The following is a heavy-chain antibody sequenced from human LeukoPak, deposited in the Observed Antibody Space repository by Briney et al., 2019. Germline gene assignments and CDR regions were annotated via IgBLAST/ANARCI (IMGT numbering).Heavy chain of an antibody. J-gene: IGHJ4*02. CDR2: ISGSGGST. V-gene: IGHV3-23*01. D-gene: IGHD3-22*01. Sequence: QTGGSLRLSCAASGFTFSSYSMNWVRQAPGKGLEWVSAISGSGGSTYYADSVKGRFTISRDNSKNTLYLQMNSLRAEDTAVYYCALHYYDSSGYYFDYWGQGTLVTVSS. CDR3: ALHYYDSSGYYFDY. CDR1: GFTFSSYS.